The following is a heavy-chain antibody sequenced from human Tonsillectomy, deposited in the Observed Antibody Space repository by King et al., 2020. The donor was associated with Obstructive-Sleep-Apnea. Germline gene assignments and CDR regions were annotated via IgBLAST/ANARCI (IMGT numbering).Heavy chain of an antibody. CDR1: GFTFSQYN. V-gene: IGHV3-21*01. CDR3: ATDWLHYFDY. CDR2: ISSSSSYI. D-gene: IGHD3-9*01. Sequence: VQLVESGGGLVKPGGSLRLSCAASGFTSGFTFSQYNMNWVRQAPGKGLEWVSSISSSSSYIYYVDSVKGRFTISRDSAKNSVYLQMNSLRVEDTAGYYCATDWLHYFDYWGQGTLVTVSS. J-gene: IGHJ4*02.